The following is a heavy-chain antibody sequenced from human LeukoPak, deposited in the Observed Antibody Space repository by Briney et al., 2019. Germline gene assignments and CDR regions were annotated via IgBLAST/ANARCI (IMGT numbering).Heavy chain of an antibody. V-gene: IGHV4-30-2*01. J-gene: IGHJ4*02. CDR3: ARDMSLDY. CDR1: GGSISSGGYY. D-gene: IGHD3-10*02. CDR2: IYHSGST. Sequence: SETLSLTCTVSGGSISSGGYYWSWIRQPPGKGLEWIGYIYHSGSTYYNPSLKSRVTISVDRSKNQFSLKLSSVTAADTAVYYCARDMSLDYWGQGTLVTVSS.